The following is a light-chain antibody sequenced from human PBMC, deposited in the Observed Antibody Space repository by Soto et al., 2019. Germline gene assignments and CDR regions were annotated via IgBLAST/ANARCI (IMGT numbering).Light chain of an antibody. CDR2: ANN. Sequence: QSVLTQPPSVSGAPGQRVTISCTGSSSNLGAGYDLPWYQQLPGTAPKLLIYANNKRPSGVPDRFSGSKSGSTVSLAITGLQADDEEDDYCQSYYRSLSVVVFGGGTKLTVL. J-gene: IGLJ2*01. CDR1: SSNLGAGYD. V-gene: IGLV1-40*01. CDR3: QSYYRSLSVVV.